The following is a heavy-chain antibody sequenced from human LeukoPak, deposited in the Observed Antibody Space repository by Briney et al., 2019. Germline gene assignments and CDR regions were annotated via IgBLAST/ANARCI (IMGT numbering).Heavy chain of an antibody. CDR2: IIPILGIA. CDR3: LLYSSSRRYHDY. V-gene: IGHV1-69*04. D-gene: IGHD6-13*01. J-gene: IGHJ4*02. Sequence: GASVKVSCKASGGTFSSYAISWVRQAPGQGLEWMGRIIPILGIANYAQKFQGRVTITADKSTSTAYMELSSLRSEDTAVYYCLLYSSSRRYHDYWGQGTLVTVSS. CDR1: GGTFSSYA.